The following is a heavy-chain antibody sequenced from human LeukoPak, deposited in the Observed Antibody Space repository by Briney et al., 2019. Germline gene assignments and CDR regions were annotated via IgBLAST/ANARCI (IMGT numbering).Heavy chain of an antibody. CDR1: GGSFSGYY. CDR2: INHSGST. CDR3: ARGNYYDSSGYYGY. J-gene: IGHJ4*02. Sequence: SETLSLTCGVYGGSFSGYYWSWIRQPPGKGLEWIGEINHSGSTNYSPSLKSRVTISVDTSKNQFSLKLSSVTAADTAVYYCARGNYYDSSGYYGYWGQGTLVTVSS. V-gene: IGHV4-34*01. D-gene: IGHD3-22*01.